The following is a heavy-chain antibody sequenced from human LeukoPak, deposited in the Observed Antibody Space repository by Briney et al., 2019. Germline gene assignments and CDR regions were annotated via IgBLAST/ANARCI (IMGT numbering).Heavy chain of an antibody. D-gene: IGHD3-3*01. J-gene: IGHJ4*02. CDR2: IYYSGST. CDR3: ARGIFERFDY. V-gene: IGHV4-31*03. Sequence: PSETLSLTCTVPGGSISSGGYYWSWIRQHPGKGLEWIGYIYYSGSTYYNPSLKSRVTISVDTSKNQFSLKLSSVTAADTAVYYCARGIFERFDYWGQGTLVTVSS. CDR1: GGSISSGGYY.